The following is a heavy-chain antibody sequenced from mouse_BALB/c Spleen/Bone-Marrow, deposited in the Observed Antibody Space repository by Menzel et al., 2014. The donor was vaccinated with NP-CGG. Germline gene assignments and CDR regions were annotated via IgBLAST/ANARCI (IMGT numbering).Heavy chain of an antibody. CDR1: GYAFTNYW. J-gene: IGHJ4*01. D-gene: IGHD1-1*01. V-gene: IGHV1-54*01. CDR3: ARELVRGMDY. CDR2: INPGSGGI. Sequence: QVQLQQSGAELVRPGTSVKVSCKASGYAFTNYWIDWIKQRPGQGLEWIGVINPGSGGINYNEKFKGKATLTADKSSSTSYIQLNSLTSDDSAVYFCARELVRGMDYWGQWTSVTVSS.